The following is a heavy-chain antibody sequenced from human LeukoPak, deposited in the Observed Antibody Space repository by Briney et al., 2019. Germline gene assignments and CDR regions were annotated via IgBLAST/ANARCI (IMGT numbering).Heavy chain of an antibody. Sequence: SGGSLRLSCAASGFTFSSYVMHWVRQAPGKGLEWVAVISYDGSNKYYADSVKGRFTISRDNSKNTLYLQMNSLRAEDTAVYYCARDRRVGATTAEYFQHWGQGTLVIVSS. CDR2: ISYDGSNK. CDR1: GFTFSSYV. CDR3: ARDRRVGATTAEYFQH. J-gene: IGHJ1*01. D-gene: IGHD1-26*01. V-gene: IGHV3-30*04.